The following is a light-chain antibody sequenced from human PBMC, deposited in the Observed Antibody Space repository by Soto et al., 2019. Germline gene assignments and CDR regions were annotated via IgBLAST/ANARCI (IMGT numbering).Light chain of an antibody. Sequence: EIVLTQSPGTLSLSPGERATISCRAIQSVSSSYLAWYQQKPGQAPRLLIYGASSRATGIPDRFSGSGSGTDFTLTISRLEPEDFAVYYCQQYGSSPPTFGQGTKV. CDR2: GAS. CDR3: QQYGSSPPT. J-gene: IGKJ1*01. V-gene: IGKV3-20*01. CDR1: QSVSSSY.